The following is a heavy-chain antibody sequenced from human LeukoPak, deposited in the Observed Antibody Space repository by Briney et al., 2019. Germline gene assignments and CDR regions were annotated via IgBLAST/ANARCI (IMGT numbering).Heavy chain of an antibody. D-gene: IGHD3-22*01. J-gene: IGHJ3*02. CDR1: GFTFSNYA. V-gene: IGHV3-23*01. CDR2: ISNSGGST. Sequence: GGSLRLSCAASGFTFSNYAMSWVRQAPGKGLEWVSTISNSGGSTYSADSMKGRFTISRDNSKNTLFLQMSGLGAEDTAVYYCAKQTDTTGSRGGAFDIWGQGTMVTVSS. CDR3: AKQTDTTGSRGGAFDI.